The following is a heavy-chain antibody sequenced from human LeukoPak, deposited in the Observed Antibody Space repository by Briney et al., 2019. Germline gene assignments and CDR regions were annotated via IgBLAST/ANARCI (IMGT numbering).Heavy chain of an antibody. CDR1: GFTFRDYW. D-gene: IGHD3-10*01. CDR3: ARWGVNAGLDR. J-gene: IGHJ5*01. V-gene: IGHV3-7*01. Sequence: PGASLRLSCAASGFTFRDYWMAWVRQAPGKGLEWVANIWPDGSDTYHVDSVRGRFTISRDNAQSSLNLQTNSLRAEDSAVYYCARWGVNAGLDRWGQGTLVIVSS. CDR2: IWPDGSDT.